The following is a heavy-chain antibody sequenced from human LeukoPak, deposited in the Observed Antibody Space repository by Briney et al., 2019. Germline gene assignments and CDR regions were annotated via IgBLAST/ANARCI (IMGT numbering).Heavy chain of an antibody. Sequence: KPSETLSLTCAVYGGSFSGYYWSWIRQPPGKGLEWIGEINHSGSTNYNPSLKSRVTISVDTSKNQFSLKLSSVTAADTAVYYCARGLDVVAVAGLHYFDYWGQGTLVTVSS. V-gene: IGHV4-34*01. CDR2: INHSGST. CDR3: ARGLDVVAVAGLHYFDY. D-gene: IGHD6-19*01. J-gene: IGHJ4*02. CDR1: GGSFSGYY.